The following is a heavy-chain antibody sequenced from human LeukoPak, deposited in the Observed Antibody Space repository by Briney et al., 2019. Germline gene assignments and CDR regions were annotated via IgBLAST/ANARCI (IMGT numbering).Heavy chain of an antibody. CDR3: ARVPNDYGDYEGDY. Sequence: SETLSLTCTVSGYSISSGYYWGWIRQPPGKGLEWIGSIYHSGSTYYNPSLKSRVTISVDTSKNQFSLKLSSVTAADTAVYYCARVPNDYGDYEGDYWGQGTLVTVSS. D-gene: IGHD4-17*01. J-gene: IGHJ4*02. CDR2: IYHSGST. V-gene: IGHV4-38-2*02. CDR1: GYSISSGYY.